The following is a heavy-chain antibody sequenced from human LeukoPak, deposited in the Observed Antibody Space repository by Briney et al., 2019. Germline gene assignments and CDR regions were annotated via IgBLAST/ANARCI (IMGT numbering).Heavy chain of an antibody. CDR3: ARGRPFHD. J-gene: IGHJ1*01. CDR1: GGSISTYY. V-gene: IGHV4-59*01. CDR2: IDYSGST. Sequence: SETLSLTCTVSGGSISTYYWSWIRQTPGKGLQWIGYIDYSGSTNYNPSLKSRVIISVETSKNQFSLKLTSVTAADTAVYYCARGRPFHDWGEGALVTVSS.